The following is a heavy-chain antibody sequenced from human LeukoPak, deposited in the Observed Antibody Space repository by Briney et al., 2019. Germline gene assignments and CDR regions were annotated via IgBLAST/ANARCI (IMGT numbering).Heavy chain of an antibody. CDR1: GFTFDDYV. V-gene: IGHV3-43*02. J-gene: IGHJ4*02. CDR2: ISGDGTST. Sequence: GGSLRLSCAAPGFTFDDYVMHWVRQAPGKGLEWASLISGDGTSTYYADAVKGRFTISRDNSKNSLYLQMNSLRTEDTALYYCAKTRNKKDSSAWYLFYFDYWGQGTLVTVSS. D-gene: IGHD6-19*01. CDR3: AKTRNKKDSSAWYLFYFDY.